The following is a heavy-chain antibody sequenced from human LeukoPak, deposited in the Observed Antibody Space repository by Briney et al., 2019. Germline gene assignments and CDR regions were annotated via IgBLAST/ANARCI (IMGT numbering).Heavy chain of an antibody. Sequence: ASVKVSCKASGYTFTSYGISWVRQAPGQGLEWMGWISAYNGNTNYAQKLQGRVTMTTDTSTSTAYMELRSLRSDDTAVYYCARAATVTPYYYYYGMDVWGQGTKVTVSS. D-gene: IGHD4-17*01. J-gene: IGHJ6*02. CDR2: ISAYNGNT. CDR3: ARAATVTPYYYYYGMDV. V-gene: IGHV1-18*01. CDR1: GYTFTSYG.